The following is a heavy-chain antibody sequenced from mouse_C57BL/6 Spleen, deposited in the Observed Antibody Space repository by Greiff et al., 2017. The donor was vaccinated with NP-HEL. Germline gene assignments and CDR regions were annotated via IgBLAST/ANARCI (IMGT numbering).Heavy chain of an antibody. CDR1: GYTFTSYV. CDR2: IYPYNDGT. J-gene: IGHJ3*01. CDR3: WELRRDY. V-gene: IGHV1-14*01. D-gene: IGHD2-10*02. Sequence: VQLQQSGPELVKPGASVKMSCKASGYTFTSYVMHWVKQKPGQGLEWIGYIYPYNDGTKYNEKFKGKATLTSDKSSSTAYMELSSLTSEDSAVYGVWELRRDYWGQGTLVTVSA.